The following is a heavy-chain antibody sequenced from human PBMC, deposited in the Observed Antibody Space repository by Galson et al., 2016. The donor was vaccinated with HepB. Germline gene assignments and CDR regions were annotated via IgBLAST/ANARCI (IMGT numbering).Heavy chain of an antibody. V-gene: IGHV3-23*01. CDR3: ARDDDYVWGTYRYTRTVPQYYFDY. J-gene: IGHJ4*02. D-gene: IGHD3-16*02. CDR1: GFTFSAYA. CDR2: ISGSGDST. Sequence: SLRLSCAASGFTFSAYAMSWVRQAPGKGLEWVSAISGSGDSTYYADSVKGRFTISRDNSKNTLYLQMNSLRAEDTAVYYCARDDDYVWGTYRYTRTVPQYYFDYWGQGTLVTVSS.